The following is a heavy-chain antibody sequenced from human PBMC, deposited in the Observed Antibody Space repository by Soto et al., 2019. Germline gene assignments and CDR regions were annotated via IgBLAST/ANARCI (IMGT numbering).Heavy chain of an antibody. J-gene: IGHJ5*02. CDR3: ARVLAAGTSWFDP. CDR2: ISSNGGST. V-gene: IGHV3-64*02. D-gene: IGHD6-13*01. Sequence: GGSLRLSCAASGFTFSSYAMHWVRQAPGKGLEYVSAISSNGGSTYYADSVKGRFTVSRDNSKNTLYLQMGSLRAEDMAVYYCARVLAAGTSWFDPWGQGTLVTVS. CDR1: GFTFSSYA.